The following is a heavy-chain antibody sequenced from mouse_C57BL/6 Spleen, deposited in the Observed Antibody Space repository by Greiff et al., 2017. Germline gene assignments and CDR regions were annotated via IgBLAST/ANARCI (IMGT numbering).Heavy chain of an antibody. V-gene: IGHV1-26*01. CDR1: GYTFTDSY. J-gene: IGHJ3*01. CDR2: INPNNGGT. CDR3: ARASTGFAY. D-gene: IGHD4-1*02. Sequence: EVQLQQSGPELVKPGASVKISCKASGYTFTDSYMNWVKQSHGKSLEWIGDINPNNGGTSYNQKFKGKATLTVDKSSSTAYMELRSLTSEDSAVYYCARASTGFAYWGQGTLVTVSA.